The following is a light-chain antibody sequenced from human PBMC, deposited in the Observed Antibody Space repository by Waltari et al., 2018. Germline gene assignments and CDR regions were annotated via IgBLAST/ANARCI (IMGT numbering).Light chain of an antibody. Sequence: DVVMTQSPLSLPITPGQSASMTCRSSQSLLHSNGNTYLSWFLQKPGQPPRRLIYKVSNRDSGVPDRFSGSGAGTDFTLKISRVEAEDVGVYYCMQGTHFPRTFGQGTKVEIK. CDR2: KVS. J-gene: IGKJ1*01. CDR1: QSLLHSNGNTY. CDR3: MQGTHFPRT. V-gene: IGKV2-30*02.